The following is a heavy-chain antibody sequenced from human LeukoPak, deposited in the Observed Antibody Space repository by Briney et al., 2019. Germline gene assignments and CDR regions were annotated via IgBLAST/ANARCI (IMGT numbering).Heavy chain of an antibody. J-gene: IGHJ6*02. CDR2: IYYSGST. Sequence: SETLPLSCTVAGGSISSYYWSWLRQPPGKGLEWIVYIYYSGSTNYNPSLKSRVTISVDTSKNQFSLKLSSVTAADTAVYYCARADFWSAQSTNGMGVWGQGTTVTVSS. CDR1: GGSISSYY. D-gene: IGHD3-3*01. V-gene: IGHV4-59*01. CDR3: ARADFWSAQSTNGMGV.